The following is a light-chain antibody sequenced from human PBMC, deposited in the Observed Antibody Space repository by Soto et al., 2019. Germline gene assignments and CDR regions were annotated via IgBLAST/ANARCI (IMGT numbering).Light chain of an antibody. V-gene: IGLV6-57*02. CDR3: QSSDSRNHVV. Sequence: NFMLAQPHSVSESPGKTVTISCTGSSGTVVTNYVQWYQQRPGSAPTTVIYEDNQRPSGVPHRFSGSIDRSSNSASLTISGLKTDDEADYYCQSSDSRNHVVFGGGTKLTVL. CDR1: SGTVVTNY. J-gene: IGLJ2*01. CDR2: EDN.